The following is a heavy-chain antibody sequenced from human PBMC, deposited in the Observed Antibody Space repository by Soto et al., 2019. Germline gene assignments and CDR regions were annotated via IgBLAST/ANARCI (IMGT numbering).Heavy chain of an antibody. V-gene: IGHV1-69*13. CDR2: IIPIFGTA. J-gene: IGHJ6*02. Sequence: ASVKVSCKASGGTFSSYAISWVRQAPGQGLEWMGGIIPIFGTANYAQKFQGRVTITADESTSTAYMELSSLRSEDTAVYYCAVSWIVVVPVMDVWGQGTTVTVSS. CDR1: GGTFSSYA. CDR3: AVSWIVVVPVMDV. D-gene: IGHD3-22*01.